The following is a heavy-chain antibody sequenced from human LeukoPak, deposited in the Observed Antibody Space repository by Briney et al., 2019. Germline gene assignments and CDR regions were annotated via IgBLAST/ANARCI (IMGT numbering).Heavy chain of an antibody. J-gene: IGHJ4*02. D-gene: IGHD1-26*01. CDR2: INRDGSGK. V-gene: IGHV3-7*03. CDR3: ARVEYSGNGNLY. CDR1: GLTFINYW. Sequence: PGGSLRLSCAGSGLTFINYWMTWVHQVPGKGLEWVANINRDGSGKYYLPSVRGRFTISKDDAKDSLYLQMDSLRPEDTAIYYCARVEYSGNGNLYWGQGTLVTVSS.